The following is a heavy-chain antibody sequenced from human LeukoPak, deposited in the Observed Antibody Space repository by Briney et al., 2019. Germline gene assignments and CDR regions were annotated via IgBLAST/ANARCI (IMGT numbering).Heavy chain of an antibody. V-gene: IGHV3-23*01. D-gene: IGHD3-10*01. CDR1: GFTFSSYA. Sequence: GRCLRLSCAAFGFTFSSYAMSWVRQAPRRGLEWVSAISGSGGSTYYAASVKGRFTISRDNSKNPLYLQMNSLRAEDTAVYYCAKDRGLSYGMDVWGQGTTVTVSS. J-gene: IGHJ6*02. CDR3: AKDRGLSYGMDV. CDR2: ISGSGGST.